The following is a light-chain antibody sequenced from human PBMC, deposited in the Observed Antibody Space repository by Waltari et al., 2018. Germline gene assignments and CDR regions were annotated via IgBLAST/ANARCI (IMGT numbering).Light chain of an antibody. CDR3: QQSYTTLFT. J-gene: IGKJ3*01. CDR1: QDISIY. Sequence: DIQMTQSPSSLSASVGDRVTISCRASQDISIYLNWYQHKPGKAPKLLIYAASSLQSGDPSRFSGSGSGTDFTLTISSLQPEDSATYYCQQSYTTLFTFGPGTKVDIK. V-gene: IGKV1-39*01. CDR2: AAS.